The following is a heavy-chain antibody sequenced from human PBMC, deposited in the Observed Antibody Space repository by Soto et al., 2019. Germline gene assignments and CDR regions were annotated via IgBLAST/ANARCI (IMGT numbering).Heavy chain of an antibody. Sequence: QVQLQESGPTLVKPSETLSLTCTVSGGSIRGDYWSWIRQTPGKGLEWIGYVYDNGRTSYNPSLQSRITMSEDTSKNRFSLTLSSVTAADTAVYYCARDRSRNLDVWGNGITVTVSS. CDR3: ARDRSRNLDV. CDR2: VYDNGRT. V-gene: IGHV4-59*01. CDR1: GGSIRGDY. J-gene: IGHJ6*04.